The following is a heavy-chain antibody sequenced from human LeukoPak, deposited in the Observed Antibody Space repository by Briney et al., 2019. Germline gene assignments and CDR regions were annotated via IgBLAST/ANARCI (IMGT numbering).Heavy chain of an antibody. V-gene: IGHV3-23*01. CDR2: IADNGAT. J-gene: IGHJ6*03. D-gene: IGHD3-3*01. CDR1: GFTFSRSA. Sequence: GSLRLSCAASGFTFSRSAMTWVRQAPGKGPEWVSGIADNGATYYADSVKGRFIISRDNSKNTLFLQMDSLRAEDTAIYYCAKVGVELHYYYYMDVWGKGTTVAVSS. CDR3: AKVGVELHYYYYMDV.